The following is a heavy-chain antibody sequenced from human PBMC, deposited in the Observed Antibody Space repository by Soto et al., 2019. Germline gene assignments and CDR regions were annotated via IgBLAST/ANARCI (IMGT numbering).Heavy chain of an antibody. CDR1: GGSISSYY. CDR2: IYFSGSG. J-gene: IGHJ4*02. D-gene: IGHD2-15*01. CDR3: ARHIASQHCSGGSCYGPFDY. V-gene: IGHV4-59*01. Sequence: SETLSLTCTVSGGSISSYYWGWIRQPPGKGLEYIGYIYFSGSGNYNPSLKSRLTISLDTSKNQFSLKLSSVTAADTAVYYCARHIASQHCSGGSCYGPFDYWGQGTPVTVS.